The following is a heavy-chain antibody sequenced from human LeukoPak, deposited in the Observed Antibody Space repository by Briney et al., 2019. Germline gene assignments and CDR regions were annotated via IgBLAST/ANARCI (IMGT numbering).Heavy chain of an antibody. Sequence: PGGSLRLSCAASGFTFSSYRMNWVRQAPGKGLEWVSYISSSSSTIYYADSVKGRFTISRDNAKNSLYLQMNSLRAEDTAVYYCARDLFGDYGGGDAFDIWGQGTMVTVSS. J-gene: IGHJ3*02. CDR2: ISSSSSTI. V-gene: IGHV3-48*01. CDR3: ARDLFGDYGGGDAFDI. CDR1: GFTFSSYR. D-gene: IGHD4-23*01.